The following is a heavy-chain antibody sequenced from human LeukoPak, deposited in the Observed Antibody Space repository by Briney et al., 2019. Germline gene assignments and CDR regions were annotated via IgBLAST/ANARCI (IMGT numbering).Heavy chain of an antibody. CDR1: GFTFSNAW. V-gene: IGHV3-15*01. CDR3: TTEHYYDSSGYYYDFDY. CDR2: IKSKADGGTT. Sequence: PGRSPRLSCAASGFTFSNAWMSWVRQAPGKGMESVGRIKSKADGGTTDYAAPVKGRFTISRDDSNNTLYLQMNSLKTEDTAVYYCTTEHYYDSSGYYYDFDYWGQGTLVTVSS. J-gene: IGHJ4*02. D-gene: IGHD3-22*01.